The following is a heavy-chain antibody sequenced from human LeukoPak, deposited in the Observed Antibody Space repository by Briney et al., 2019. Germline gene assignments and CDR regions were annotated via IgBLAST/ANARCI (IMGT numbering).Heavy chain of an antibody. D-gene: IGHD4-17*01. CDR1: GFTFSSYW. Sequence: GSLRLSCAASGFTFSSYWMHWVRQAPGKGLVWVSRINSDGSSTSYADSVKGRFTISRDNAKNTLYLQMNSLRAEDTAVYYCAREGSYGDFHPWGQGTLVTVSS. CDR2: INSDGSST. CDR3: AREGSYGDFHP. J-gene: IGHJ5*02. V-gene: IGHV3-74*01.